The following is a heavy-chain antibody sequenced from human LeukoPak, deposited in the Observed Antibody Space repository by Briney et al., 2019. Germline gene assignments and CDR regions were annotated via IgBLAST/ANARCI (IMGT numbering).Heavy chain of an antibody. Sequence: AASVKVSCKASGYTFTSYDINWVRQATGQGLEWMGWMNPNSGNTGYAQKFQGRVTMTRNTSISTAYMELSSLRSEDTAVYYCARRHSHSSSSLGYYYYYMDVWGKGTTVTISS. J-gene: IGHJ6*03. CDR1: GYTFTSYD. CDR3: ARRHSHSSSSLGYYYYYMDV. V-gene: IGHV1-8*01. CDR2: MNPNSGNT. D-gene: IGHD6-6*01.